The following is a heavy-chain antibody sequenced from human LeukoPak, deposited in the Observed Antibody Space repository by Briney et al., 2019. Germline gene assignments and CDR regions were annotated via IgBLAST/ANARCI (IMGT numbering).Heavy chain of an antibody. CDR1: GGSISSSSYY. D-gene: IGHD3-10*01. CDR2: IDYSGST. J-gene: IGHJ5*02. Sequence: SETLSLTCTVSGGSISSSSYYWGWIRQPPGKGLEWIGSIDYSGSTYYNPSLKSRVTISVDTSKNQFSLKLSSVTAADTAVYYCARLSSITMVRGVKLFDPWGQGTLVTVSS. V-gene: IGHV4-39*01. CDR3: ARLSSITMVRGVKLFDP.